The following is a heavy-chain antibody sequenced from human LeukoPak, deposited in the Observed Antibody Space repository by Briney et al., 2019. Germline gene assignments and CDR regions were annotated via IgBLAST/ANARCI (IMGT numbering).Heavy chain of an antibody. J-gene: IGHJ4*02. D-gene: IGHD3-22*01. CDR3: TRVGETEGAYYDTSAHHY. Sequence: ASVKVSCKASGYTLKNYNIHWVRQAPGQGLEWMGVINPSGGSTTYAQKFKGRATMTGDPSTSTLYMELSSLRSEDTAVYFCTRVGETEGAYYDTSAHHYWGQGTLVTVSS. V-gene: IGHV1-46*02. CDR1: GYTLKNYN. CDR2: INPSGGST.